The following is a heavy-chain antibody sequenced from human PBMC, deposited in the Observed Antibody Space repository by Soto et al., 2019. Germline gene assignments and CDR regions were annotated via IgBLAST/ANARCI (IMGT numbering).Heavy chain of an antibody. J-gene: IGHJ4*02. V-gene: IGHV3-23*01. CDR3: AKDRITMIVVVILDY. CDR2: ISGSGGST. D-gene: IGHD3-22*01. CDR1: GFTFSSYA. Sequence: GGSLRLSCAASGFTFSSYAMSWVRQAPGKGLEWVSAISGSGGSTYYADSVKGRSSISRDNSKNTLYLQMNSLRAEDTAVYYCAKDRITMIVVVILDYWGQGTLVTVSS.